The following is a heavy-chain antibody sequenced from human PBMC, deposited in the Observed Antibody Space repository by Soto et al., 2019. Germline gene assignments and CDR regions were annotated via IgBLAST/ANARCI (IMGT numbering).Heavy chain of an antibody. J-gene: IGHJ4*02. D-gene: IGHD2-2*01. V-gene: IGHV3-73*02. CDR3: TRPYPICSSTSCSDY. CDR2: SRSKANSYAT. Sequence: EVQLVESGGGLVQPGGSLKLSCAASGFTFSGSAMHWVRQASGKGLEWVGRSRSKANSYATAYAASVKGRFTISRDDSKNTAYLQMNSLKTEDTAVDYCTRPYPICSSTSCSDYWGQGTLVTVSS. CDR1: GFTFSGSA.